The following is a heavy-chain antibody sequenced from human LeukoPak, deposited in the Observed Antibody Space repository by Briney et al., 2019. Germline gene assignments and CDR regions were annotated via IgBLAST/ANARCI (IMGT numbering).Heavy chain of an antibody. CDR2: ISGNGGGT. V-gene: IGHV3-23*01. Sequence: PGGSLRLSCGASGLTFSSYAMSWVRQAPGKGLEWVSGISGNGGGTYYADSVKGRFTISRDNSKKTLYLQMNSLRVEDTAVYYCAKGLYSNSWYQFDYWGQGTLVTVSS. J-gene: IGHJ4*02. CDR1: GLTFSSYA. CDR3: AKGLYSNSWYQFDY. D-gene: IGHD6-13*01.